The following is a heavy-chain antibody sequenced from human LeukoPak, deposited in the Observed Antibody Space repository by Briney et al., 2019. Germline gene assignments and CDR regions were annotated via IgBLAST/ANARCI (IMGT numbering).Heavy chain of an antibody. CDR1: GFTFSSYG. V-gene: IGHV3-30*18. D-gene: IGHD5-24*01. J-gene: IGHJ4*02. CDR2: ISYDGSNK. Sequence: GGSLRLSCAASGFTFSSYGMHWVRQAPGKGLEWVAVISYDGSNKYYADSVKGRFTISRDNSKNTLYLQMNSLRAEDTAVYYCAKLEMATTYRGQGTLVTVSS. CDR3: AKLEMATTY.